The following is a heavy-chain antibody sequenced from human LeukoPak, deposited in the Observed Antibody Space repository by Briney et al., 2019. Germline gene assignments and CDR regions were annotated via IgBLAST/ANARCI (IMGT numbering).Heavy chain of an antibody. CDR1: GFSFRSYA. CDR3: AKRTGSGIAAAALDY. J-gene: IGHJ4*02. V-gene: IGHV3-64*01. D-gene: IGHD6-13*01. CDR2: ISSNGGST. Sequence: GGSLRLSCAASGFSFRSYAMHWVRQAPGKGLEYVSTISSNGGSTYYANSVRGRFTISRDISKNTLYLQMGSLRVEDMAVYYCAKRTGSGIAAAALDYWGQGTLVTVSS.